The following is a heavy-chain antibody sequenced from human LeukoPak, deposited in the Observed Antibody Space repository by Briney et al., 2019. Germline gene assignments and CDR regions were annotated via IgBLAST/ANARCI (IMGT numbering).Heavy chain of an antibody. J-gene: IGHJ4*02. Sequence: GDSVKVSCKASGYTFTSYYTHWVRQAPGQGLEWMGVINPSGGSTSYTQKFQGRVTMTRDTSTSTVYMELSSLRSDDTAVYYCVRASSWYFFDYWGQGTLVTVSS. CDR1: GYTFTSYY. CDR2: INPSGGST. CDR3: VRASSWYFFDY. D-gene: IGHD6-13*01. V-gene: IGHV1-46*01.